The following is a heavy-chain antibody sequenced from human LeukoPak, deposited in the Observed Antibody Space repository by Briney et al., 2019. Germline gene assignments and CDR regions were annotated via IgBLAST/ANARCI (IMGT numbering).Heavy chain of an antibody. CDR2: IRRKAYGGTT. CDR1: GFTFGDYA. D-gene: IGHD2-15*01. J-gene: IGHJ4*02. CDR3: TRRGPEVVPATLFDY. V-gene: IGHV3-49*03. Sequence: GSLRLSCTASGFTFGDYAMNWFRQAPGKGLEWVGFIRRKAYGGTTEYAASVKGRFTISRDDSKSIAFLQMNSLKTEDTAVYYCTRRGPEVVPATLFDYWGQGTLVTVSS.